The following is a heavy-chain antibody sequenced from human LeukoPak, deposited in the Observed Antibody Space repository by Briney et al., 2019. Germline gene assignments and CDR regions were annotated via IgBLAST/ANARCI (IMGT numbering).Heavy chain of an antibody. J-gene: IGHJ6*03. V-gene: IGHV3-7*01. Sequence: GGSLRLPCAASGFTFSSYWMTWVRQAPGKGLEWVANIKRDGSEKFYVASVKGRFTISRDNAKNSLYLQMNSLRAEDTAVYYCARSIDYYYYMDVWGKGTTVTVSS. CDR3: ARSIDYYYYMDV. CDR1: GFTFSSYW. CDR2: IKRDGSEK.